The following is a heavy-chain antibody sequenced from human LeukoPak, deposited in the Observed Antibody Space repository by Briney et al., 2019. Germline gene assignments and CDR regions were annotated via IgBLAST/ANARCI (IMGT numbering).Heavy chain of an antibody. D-gene: IGHD6-13*01. CDR1: GFTFSSYA. V-gene: IGHV3-23*01. CDR2: ISGSGYST. J-gene: IGHJ5*02. Sequence: GGSLRLSCAASGFTFSSYAMTWVRQAPGKGLEWVSSISGSGYSTYYADSVKGRFTISRDNSKNTLYLQMNSLRGEDTAVYYCAKGVGIERAGHFDPWGQGTVVTVSS. CDR3: AKGVGIERAGHFDP.